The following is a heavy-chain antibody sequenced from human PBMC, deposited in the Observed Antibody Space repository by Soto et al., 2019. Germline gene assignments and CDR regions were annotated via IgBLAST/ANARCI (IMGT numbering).Heavy chain of an antibody. D-gene: IGHD6-6*01. J-gene: IGHJ4*02. CDR1: GFTFSSYA. CDR3: ARGTIVARQHLDY. V-gene: IGHV3-30*03. CDR2: ISIRGGDE. Sequence: GSLRLSCAASGFTFSSYAMHWARQAPGKGLEWVTVISIRGGDEYYAESVRGRFTIFRDDSKNTLYLQMDSLRVEDTAVYYCARGTIVARQHLDYWGQGTLVTVSS.